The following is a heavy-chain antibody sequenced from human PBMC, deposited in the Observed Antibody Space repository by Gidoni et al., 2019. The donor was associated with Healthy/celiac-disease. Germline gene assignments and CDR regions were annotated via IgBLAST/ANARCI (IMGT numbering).Heavy chain of an antibody. Sequence: QVQLQQWGAGLLKPSETLSLTCAVYGGSFRGYYWSWIRQPPGKGLEWIGEINHSGSTNYNPPLKSRVTISVDTSKNQFSLKLSSVTAADTAVYYCARGRRRLANWFDPWGQGTLVTVSS. V-gene: IGHV4-34*01. J-gene: IGHJ5*02. CDR3: ARGRRRLANWFDP. CDR2: INHSGST. D-gene: IGHD6-19*01. CDR1: GGSFRGYY.